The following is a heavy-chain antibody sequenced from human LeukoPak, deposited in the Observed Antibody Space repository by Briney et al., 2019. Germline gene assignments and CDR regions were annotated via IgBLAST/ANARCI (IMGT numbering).Heavy chain of an antibody. CDR3: ARAKGLGCGGDCYYVFDY. Sequence: ASVKVSCKASGYTFTGYYMHWVRQAPGQGLEWMGWINPNSGGTNYAQKFQGRVTMTRDTSISTAYMEPSRLRSDDTAVYYCARAKGLGCGGDCYYVFDYWGQGTLVTVSS. D-gene: IGHD2-21*01. CDR1: GYTFTGYY. J-gene: IGHJ4*02. CDR2: INPNSGGT. V-gene: IGHV1-2*02.